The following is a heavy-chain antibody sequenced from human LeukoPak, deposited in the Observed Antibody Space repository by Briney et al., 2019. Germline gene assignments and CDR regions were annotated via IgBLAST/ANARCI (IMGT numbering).Heavy chain of an antibody. CDR1: GFTFSSYS. J-gene: IGHJ4*02. D-gene: IGHD2/OR15-2a*01. CDR2: ISSSGSYI. CDR3: ARKPIYGLNFDY. Sequence: GGSLRLSCAASGFTFSSYSMNWVRQAPGKGLEWVSSISSSGSYIYYADSVKGRFTISRDNANKSLYLQLNSLRAEDTAVYFCARKPIYGLNFDYWGQGTLVTVSS. V-gene: IGHV3-21*01.